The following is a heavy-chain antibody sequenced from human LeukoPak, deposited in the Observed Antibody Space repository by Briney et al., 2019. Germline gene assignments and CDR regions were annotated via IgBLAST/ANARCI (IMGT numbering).Heavy chain of an antibody. V-gene: IGHV1-2*02. Sequence: ASVKVSCKASGYTFTGYYMHWVRQAPGQGLEWMGWINPNSGGTNYAQKFQGRVTMTRDTSINTAYLELSRLRSDDTAVYYCATGEVGEGYYGSGSYVWGQGALVTVSS. CDR1: GYTFTGYY. CDR2: INPNSGGT. J-gene: IGHJ4*02. D-gene: IGHD3-10*01. CDR3: ATGEVGEGYYGSGSYV.